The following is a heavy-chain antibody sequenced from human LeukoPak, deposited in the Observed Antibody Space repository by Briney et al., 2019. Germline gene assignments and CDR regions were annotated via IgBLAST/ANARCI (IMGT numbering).Heavy chain of an antibody. V-gene: IGHV1-2*02. D-gene: IGHD5-12*01. CDR1: GYTFTGYY. CDR2: INPNSGGT. CDR3: ARSEDIVATIVGKNWFDP. J-gene: IGHJ5*02. Sequence: ASVKVSCKASGYTFTGYYMHWVRQAPGQGLEWMGWINPNSGGTNYAQKFQGRVTMTRDTSISTAYMELSRLRSDDTAGYYCARSEDIVATIVGKNWFDPWGQGTLVTVSS.